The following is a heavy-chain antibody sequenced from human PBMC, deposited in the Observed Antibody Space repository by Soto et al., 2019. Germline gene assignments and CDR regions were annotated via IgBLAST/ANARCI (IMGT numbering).Heavy chain of an antibody. CDR2: IWYDGSNK. J-gene: IGHJ4*02. CDR1: GFTFSSYG. V-gene: IGHV3-33*01. D-gene: IGHD6-13*01. CDR3: ARGTEYSSSFPFDY. Sequence: QVQLVESGGGVVQPGRSLRLSCAASGFTFSSYGMHWVRQAPGKGLEWVAVIWYDGSNKYYADSVKGRFTISRDNSKNTLYLEMNSLRAEDTAVYYWARGTEYSSSFPFDYWGQGTLVTVSS.